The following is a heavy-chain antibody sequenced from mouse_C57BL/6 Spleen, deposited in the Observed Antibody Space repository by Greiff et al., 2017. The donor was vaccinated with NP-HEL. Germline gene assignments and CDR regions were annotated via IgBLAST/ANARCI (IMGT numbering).Heavy chain of an antibody. CDR1: GFTFSSYG. CDR2: ISSGGSYT. CDR3: ARQSTTVVGNWYFDV. Sequence: EVMLVESGGDLVKPGGSLKLSCAASGFTFSSYGMSWVRQTPDKRLEWVATISSGGSYTYYPDSVKGRFTISRDNAKNTLYLQMSSLKSEDTAMYYCARQSTTVVGNWYFDVWGTGTTVTVSS. J-gene: IGHJ1*03. D-gene: IGHD1-1*01. V-gene: IGHV5-6*01.